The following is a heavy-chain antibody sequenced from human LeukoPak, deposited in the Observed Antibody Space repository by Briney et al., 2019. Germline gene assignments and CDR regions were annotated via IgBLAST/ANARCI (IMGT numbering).Heavy chain of an antibody. D-gene: IGHD5-12*01. CDR2: IYYSGST. V-gene: IGHV4-39*01. CDR3: ARARGYETHYYYYGMDV. CDR1: ACSISNSRYY. Sequence: SETLSLTCPVSACSISNSRYYWCWIRQPPGKGLEWIGSIYYSGSTYYNPSLKSRVTISVDTSKNQFSLKLSSVTAADTAVYYCARARGYETHYYYYGMDVWGQGTTVTVSS. J-gene: IGHJ6*02.